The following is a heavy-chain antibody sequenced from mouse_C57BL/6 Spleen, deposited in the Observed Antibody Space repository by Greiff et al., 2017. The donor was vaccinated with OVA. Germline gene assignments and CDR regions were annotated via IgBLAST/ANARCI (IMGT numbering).Heavy chain of an antibody. CDR2: INPNNGGT. CDR3: ARRGRPYAMDY. Sequence: VQLQQSGPELVKPGASVKISCKASGYTFTDYYMNWVKQSHGKSLEWIGDINPNNGGTSYNQKFKGKATLTVDKSSSTAYMELRSLTSEDSAVYYCARRGRPYAMDYWGQGTSVTVSS. V-gene: IGHV1-26*01. J-gene: IGHJ4*01. CDR1: GYTFTDYY.